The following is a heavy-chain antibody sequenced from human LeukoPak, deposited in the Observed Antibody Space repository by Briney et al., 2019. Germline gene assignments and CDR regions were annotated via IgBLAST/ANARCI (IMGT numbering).Heavy chain of an antibody. CDR1: GFTFRSYW. Sequence: GGSLRLSCAGSGFTFRSYWMHWVRQDPGKGLVWVARINGDGSSISYADSVKGRFTISRDNSKNTLYLQMNSLRAEDTAVYYCARAPDSYSFDYWGQGTLVTVSS. CDR3: ARAPDSYSFDY. J-gene: IGHJ4*02. CDR2: INGDGSSI. D-gene: IGHD2-21*02. V-gene: IGHV3-74*01.